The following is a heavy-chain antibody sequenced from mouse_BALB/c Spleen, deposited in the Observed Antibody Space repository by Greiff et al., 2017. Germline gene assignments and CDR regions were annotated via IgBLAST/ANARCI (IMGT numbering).Heavy chain of an antibody. Sequence: VQLQQSGAELVRPGTSVKVSCKASVYAFTNYLIEWVKQRPGQGLEWIGVINPGSGGTNYNEKFKGKATLTADKSSSTAYMQLSSLTSDDSAVYFCARRLYAMDYWGQGTSVTVSS. J-gene: IGHJ4*01. V-gene: IGHV1-54*01. CDR2: INPGSGGT. CDR3: ARRLYAMDY. CDR1: VYAFTNYL.